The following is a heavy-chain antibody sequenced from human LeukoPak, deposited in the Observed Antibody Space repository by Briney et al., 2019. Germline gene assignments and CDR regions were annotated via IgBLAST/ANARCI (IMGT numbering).Heavy chain of an antibody. Sequence: GESLKISCKGSGYSFTSYWIGWLRQMPGKGLEWMGIIYPGDSDTRYSPSFQGQVTISADKSISTAYLQWSSLKASDTAMYYCARLAQPLLVPFDIWGQGTLVTVSS. CDR1: GYSFTSYW. V-gene: IGHV5-51*01. J-gene: IGHJ4*02. D-gene: IGHD2-21*02. CDR3: ARLAQPLLVPFDI. CDR2: IYPGDSDT.